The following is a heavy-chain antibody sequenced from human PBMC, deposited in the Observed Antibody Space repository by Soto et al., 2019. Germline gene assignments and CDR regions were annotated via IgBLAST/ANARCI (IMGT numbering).Heavy chain of an antibody. V-gene: IGHV3-21*01. CDR3: ARDDGWLILDY. J-gene: IGHJ4*02. D-gene: IGHD6-19*01. Sequence: EVQLVESGGGPVKPGGSLRLSCAASGFAFNTYSMNWVRQAPGKGLEWVAFITRSRSYIYYADSVRGRFTLSRDNAKKSLYLQMNSLRAEDTAIYYCARDDGWLILDYWGQGTLVTVSS. CDR1: GFAFNTYS. CDR2: ITRSRSYI.